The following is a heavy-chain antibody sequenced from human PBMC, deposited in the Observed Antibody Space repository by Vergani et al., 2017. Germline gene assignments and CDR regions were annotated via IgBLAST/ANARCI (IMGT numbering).Heavy chain of an antibody. Sequence: QVQLQQWGGGLLKPSETLSLTCVVKGGSFTSYHWTWIRQSPGEGLEWVGDIDHTGRPDYNPSLKSRLTMSVDKYRNQFSLALNSVPATDTAIYFCARVNTETNGHLYYYYYMDVWGQGTVVTVS. CDR2: IDHTGRP. D-gene: IGHD4-11*01. J-gene: IGHJ6*03. V-gene: IGHV4-34*01. CDR3: ARVNTETNGHLYYYYYMDV. CDR1: GGSFTSYH.